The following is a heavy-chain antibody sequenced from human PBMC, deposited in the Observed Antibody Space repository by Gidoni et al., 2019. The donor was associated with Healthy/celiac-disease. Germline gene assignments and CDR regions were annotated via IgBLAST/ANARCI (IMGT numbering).Heavy chain of an antibody. Sequence: QVQLVESGGGVVQPGRSLRLSCAASGFTFSSYGMHWVRQAPGKGLEWVAVISYDGSNKYYADSVKGRFTISRDNSKNTLYLQMNSLRAEDTAVYYCAKEQPGGFFDYWGQGTLVTVSS. CDR2: ISYDGSNK. CDR3: AKEQPGGFFDY. CDR1: GFTFSSYG. J-gene: IGHJ4*02. V-gene: IGHV3-30*18. D-gene: IGHD3-16*01.